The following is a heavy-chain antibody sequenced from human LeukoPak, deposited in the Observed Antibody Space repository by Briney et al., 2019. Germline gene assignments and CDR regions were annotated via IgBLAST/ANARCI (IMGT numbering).Heavy chain of an antibody. J-gene: IGHJ3*02. V-gene: IGHV1-69*06. CDR3: ARDQGYYDSSAFDI. CDR1: GGTFSSYA. D-gene: IGHD3-22*01. Sequence: SVKVSCKASGGTFSSYAISWVRQAPGQGLEWMGGIIPIFGTANYAQKFQGRVTITADKSTSTAYMELSSLRSEDTAVYYCARDQGYYDSSAFDIWGQGTMVTVSS. CDR2: IIPIFGTA.